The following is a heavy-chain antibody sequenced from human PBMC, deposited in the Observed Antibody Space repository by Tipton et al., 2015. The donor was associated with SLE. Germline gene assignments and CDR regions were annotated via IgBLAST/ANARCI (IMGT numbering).Heavy chain of an antibody. CDR3: AKDGGSYQGEFDY. J-gene: IGHJ4*02. D-gene: IGHD1-26*01. Sequence: SLRLSCSASGFSFTTYNMNWVRQAPGKGLEWVSSISPDSSYIYYADSMKGRFTISRDNARNTLYLQMNSLRAEDTAVYYCAKDGGSYQGEFDYWGRGTLVTVSS. CDR2: ISPDSSYI. V-gene: IGHV3-21*04. CDR1: GFSFTTYN.